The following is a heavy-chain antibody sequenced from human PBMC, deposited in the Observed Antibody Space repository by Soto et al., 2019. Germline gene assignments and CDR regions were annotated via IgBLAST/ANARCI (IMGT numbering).Heavy chain of an antibody. V-gene: IGHV3-23*01. CDR2: ISGSGGRC. CDR1: GFTFSSYA. Sequence: EVQLLESGGGLVQPGGSLRLSCAASGFTFSSYAMRWVRQAPGKGLEWVSTISGSGGRCNYADSVKGRFTVSTDNSQNTLYLQMNSLRAEDTAVYYCAKGFGGKFNWKELYGDYWGQGTLVTVSS. CDR3: AKGFGGKFNWKELYGDY. J-gene: IGHJ4*02. D-gene: IGHD1-1*01.